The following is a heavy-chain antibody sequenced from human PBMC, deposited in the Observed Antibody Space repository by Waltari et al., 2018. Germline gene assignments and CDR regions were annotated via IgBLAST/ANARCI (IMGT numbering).Heavy chain of an antibody. CDR2: INHSGST. CDR1: GGSFSGYY. V-gene: IGHV4-34*01. D-gene: IGHD3-10*01. J-gene: IGHJ4*02. CDR3: ARVSPLVRGVLDY. Sequence: QVQLQQWGAGLLKPSETLSLTCAVYGGSFSGYYWSWIRQPPGKGLEWIGEINHSGSTNYNPSLKSRVTISVDTSKNQFSLKLSSVTAADTAVYYCARVSPLVRGVLDYWGQGTLVTVSS.